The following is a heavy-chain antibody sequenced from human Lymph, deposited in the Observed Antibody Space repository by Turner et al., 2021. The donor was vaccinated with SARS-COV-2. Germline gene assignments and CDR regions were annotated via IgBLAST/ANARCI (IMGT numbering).Heavy chain of an antibody. CDR2: ISNDGSNK. V-gene: IGHV3-30*18. CDR3: AKARDGYNFFTIDY. D-gene: IGHD5-12*01. Sequence: QVQLVESGGGVVQPGRSLRLSCAASGFTFSSYGMHWVRQAPGKGLEWVAVISNDGSNKYYADSVKGRVTISRDNSKNTLYLQMNSLRAEDTAVYYCAKARDGYNFFTIDYWGQGTLVTVSS. J-gene: IGHJ4*02. CDR1: GFTFSSYG.